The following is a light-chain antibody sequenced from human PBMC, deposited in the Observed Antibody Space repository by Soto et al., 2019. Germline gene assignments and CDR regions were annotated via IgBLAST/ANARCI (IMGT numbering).Light chain of an antibody. CDR2: AAS. J-gene: IGKJ4*01. Sequence: DSQMTQPPFFLSPSVGDKVTISGRVSRSITSYLNWYQQKPGKAPDLLIYAASYLGNGVPSRFSGSGSGTYFTLTISSLQPEDFATYYCQQSYSTPAFGGGTKVDI. V-gene: IGKV1-39*01. CDR1: RSITSY. CDR3: QQSYSTPA.